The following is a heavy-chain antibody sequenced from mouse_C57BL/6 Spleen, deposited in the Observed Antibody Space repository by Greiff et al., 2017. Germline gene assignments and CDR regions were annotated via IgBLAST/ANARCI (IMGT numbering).Heavy chain of an antibody. J-gene: IGHJ4*01. CDR2: IYPGDGDT. CDR3: AIPDAMDY. V-gene: IGHV1-82*01. CDR1: GYAFSSSW. Sequence: VQLQQSGPELVKPGASVKISCKASGYAFSSSWMNWVKQRPGKGLEWIGRIYPGDGDTNYNGKFKGKATLTADKSSSTAYMQLSSLTSEDSAVYFCAIPDAMDYWGQGTSVTVSS.